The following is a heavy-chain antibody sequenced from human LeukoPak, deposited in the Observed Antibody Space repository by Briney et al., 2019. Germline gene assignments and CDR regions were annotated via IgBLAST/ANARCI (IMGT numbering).Heavy chain of an antibody. J-gene: IGHJ4*02. CDR2: MNPNSGNT. D-gene: IGHD3-22*01. CDR1: GYTFTSYD. Sequence: ASVKVSCKASGYTFTSYDINWVRQATGQGLEWMGWMNPNSGNTGYAQKFQGRVTMTRNTSISTAYMELSILRSEDTAVYYCARRERDYYDSSGSWGQGTLVTVSS. V-gene: IGHV1-8*01. CDR3: ARRERDYYDSSGS.